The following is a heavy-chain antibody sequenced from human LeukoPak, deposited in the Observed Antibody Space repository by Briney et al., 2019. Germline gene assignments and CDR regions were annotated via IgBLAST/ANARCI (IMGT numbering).Heavy chain of an antibody. D-gene: IGHD2-2*02. V-gene: IGHV1-8*01. CDR3: ARGIGYCSSTSCYTDY. CDR2: MNPNSGNT. J-gene: IGHJ4*02. Sequence: GASVKVSCKASGYTFTSYDINWVRQATGQGLEWMGWMNPNSGNTGYAQKFQGRVTMTGNTSMSTAYMELSSLRSEDTAVYYCARGIGYCSSTSCYTDYWGQGTLVTVSS. CDR1: GYTFTSYD.